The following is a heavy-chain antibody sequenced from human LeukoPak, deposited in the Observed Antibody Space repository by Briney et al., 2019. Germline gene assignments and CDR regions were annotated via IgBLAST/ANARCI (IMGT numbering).Heavy chain of an antibody. J-gene: IGHJ4*02. Sequence: GRSLRLSCAASGFTFSSYGMHWVRQAPGKGLEWVAVISYDGSNKYYADSVKGRFTISRDNSKNTLYLQMNSLRAEDTAVYYCAKDPIPYNSGLYYFDYWGQGTLVTVSS. D-gene: IGHD6-19*01. CDR1: GFTFSSYG. CDR3: AKDPIPYNSGLYYFDY. CDR2: ISYDGSNK. V-gene: IGHV3-30*18.